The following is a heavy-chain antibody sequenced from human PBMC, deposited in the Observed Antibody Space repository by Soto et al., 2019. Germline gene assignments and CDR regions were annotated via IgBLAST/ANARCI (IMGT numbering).Heavy chain of an antibody. V-gene: IGHV1-18*01. J-gene: IGHJ4*02. CDR3: ARDLFLARQQPELDY. Sequence: ASVKVSCKASGYTFTSYGISWVRQAPGQGLEWMGWISAYNGNTNYAQKLQGRVTMTTDTSTSTAYMELRSLRSDDTAVYYCARDLFLARQQPELDYWGQGTLVTVSS. CDR2: ISAYNGNT. D-gene: IGHD6-13*01. CDR1: GYTFTSYG.